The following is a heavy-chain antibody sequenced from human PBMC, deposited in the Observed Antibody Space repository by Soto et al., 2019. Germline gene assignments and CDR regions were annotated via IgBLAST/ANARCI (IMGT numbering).Heavy chain of an antibody. V-gene: IGHV3-23*01. CDR3: ASGQRDSGWYYAFDI. CDR2: ISGNGGST. CDR1: GFTFYNYA. J-gene: IGHJ3*02. D-gene: IGHD6-19*01. Sequence: GGSLRLSCATSGFTFYNYAMNWVRQAPGKGLEWVSEISGNGGSTYYADSVKGRFTISRDNSRNTLYLQMNSLTAEDTAVYYCASGQRDSGWYYAFDIWGQGTMVTVSS.